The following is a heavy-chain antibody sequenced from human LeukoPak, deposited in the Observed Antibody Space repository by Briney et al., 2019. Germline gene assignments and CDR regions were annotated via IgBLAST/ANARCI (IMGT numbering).Heavy chain of an antibody. Sequence: PGGSLRLSCAASGFTFSSYGMHWVRQAPGKGLEGGAGISYDGSNKYYADSVKGRFTISRDNSKNTLYLQMNSLRAEDTAVYYCAKDSEDIVVVVAAFDYWGQGTLVTVSS. V-gene: IGHV3-30*18. D-gene: IGHD2-15*01. J-gene: IGHJ4*02. CDR1: GFTFSSYG. CDR3: AKDSEDIVVVVAAFDY. CDR2: ISYDGSNK.